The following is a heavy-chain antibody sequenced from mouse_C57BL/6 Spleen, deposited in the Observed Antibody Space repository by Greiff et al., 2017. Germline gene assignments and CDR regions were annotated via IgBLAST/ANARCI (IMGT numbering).Heavy chain of an antibody. D-gene: IGHD1-1*01. CDR2: ISAGGSYT. CDR1: GFTFSSYA. V-gene: IGHV5-4*01. Sequence: DVQLVESGGGLVKPGGSLKLSCAASGFTFSSYAMSWVRQTTEKRLEWVATISAGGSYTYYPDNVKGRFTISRDNAKNNLYLQMSHLKSEDTAMYYCARDPLGTTGVGAYWGQGTLVTVSA. CDR3: ARDPLGTTGVGAY. J-gene: IGHJ3*01.